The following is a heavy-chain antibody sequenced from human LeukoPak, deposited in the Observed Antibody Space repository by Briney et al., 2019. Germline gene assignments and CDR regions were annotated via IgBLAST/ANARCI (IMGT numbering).Heavy chain of an antibody. CDR1: GGSFSGYY. V-gene: IGHV4-34*01. D-gene: IGHD6-13*01. Sequence: SETLSLTCAVYGGSFSGYYWSWIRQPPGKGLEWIGEINHSGSTNYNPSLKSRVTTSVDKSKSQFSLRLISVTAADTAAYYCARMGVAAGSNWLDPWGQGTLVTVSS. CDR3: ARMGVAAGSNWLDP. CDR2: INHSGST. J-gene: IGHJ5*02.